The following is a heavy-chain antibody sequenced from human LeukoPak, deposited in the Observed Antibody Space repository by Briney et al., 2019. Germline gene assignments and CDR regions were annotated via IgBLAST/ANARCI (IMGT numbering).Heavy chain of an antibody. J-gene: IGHJ4*02. CDR3: ARVSYGGNFFDY. CDR2: IYFSENT. V-gene: IGHV4-31*03. CDR1: GVSISSGGYY. D-gene: IGHD2-21*01. Sequence: SGTLSLTCTVSGVSISSGGYYWSWIRQHPGKGLEWIGYIYFSENTYYNPSLKSRVTISVDTSKNQFSLKLSSVTAADTAVYYCARVSYGGNFFDYWGQGTLVTVSS.